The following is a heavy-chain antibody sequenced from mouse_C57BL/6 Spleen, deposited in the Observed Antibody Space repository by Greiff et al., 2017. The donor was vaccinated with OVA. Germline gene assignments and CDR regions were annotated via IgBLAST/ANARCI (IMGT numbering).Heavy chain of an antibody. D-gene: IGHD2-4*01. Sequence: EVQLQESGPGMVKPSQSLSLTCTVTGYSITSGYDWHWIRHFPGNKLEWMGYISYSGSTNYNPSLKSRISITHDTSKNHFFLKLNSVTTEDTATYYCARGDYDGVDYWGQGTTLTVSS. J-gene: IGHJ2*01. CDR3: ARGDYDGVDY. CDR1: GYSITSGYD. V-gene: IGHV3-1*01. CDR2: ISYSGST.